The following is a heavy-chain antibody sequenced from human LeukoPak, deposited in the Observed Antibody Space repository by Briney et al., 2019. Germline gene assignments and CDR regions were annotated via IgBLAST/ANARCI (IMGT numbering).Heavy chain of an antibody. CDR3: ARANIGNDY. V-gene: IGHV3-64*02. CDR2: ISNSGDST. J-gene: IGHJ4*02. D-gene: IGHD2/OR15-2a*01. Sequence: GGSLRLSCAASGFTFSNYAMHWVRQAPGKGLEYASVISNSGDSTFYPDSVKGRFTISRDNSKNTLFLQMGSLRPEDTAVYFCARANIGNDYWAREPWSPSPQ. CDR1: GFTFSNYA.